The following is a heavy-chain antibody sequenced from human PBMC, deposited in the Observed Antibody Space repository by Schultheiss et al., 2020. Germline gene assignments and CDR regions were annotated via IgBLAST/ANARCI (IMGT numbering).Heavy chain of an antibody. CDR2: IYYSGST. J-gene: IGHJ4*02. V-gene: IGHV4-30-4*08. CDR1: GGSVSSNNYY. D-gene: IGHD6-19*01. CDR3: AKVTQQWRGGQYYFDY. Sequence: SETLSLTCSVSGGSVSSNNYYWSWIRQPPGKGLEWIGYIYYSGSTYYDPSLKSRVTISVDTSKNQFSLKLSSVTAADTAVYYCAKVTQQWRGGQYYFDYWGQGTLVTVSS.